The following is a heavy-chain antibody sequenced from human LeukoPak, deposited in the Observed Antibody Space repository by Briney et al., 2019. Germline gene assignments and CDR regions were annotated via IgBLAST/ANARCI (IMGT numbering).Heavy chain of an antibody. J-gene: IGHJ4*02. CDR1: GFTFSTYA. V-gene: IGHV3-64*01. CDR3: ARPSSGGWYAPFF. Sequence: GGSLRLSCAASGFTFSTYAMHWVRQAPGKGLEYVAAISSKGDYTHYANSVKGRFTISRDNSKNTLYLEMDSLRAEDMAVYYCARPSSGGWYAPFFWGQGTLVTVSS. D-gene: IGHD6-19*01. CDR2: ISSKGDYT.